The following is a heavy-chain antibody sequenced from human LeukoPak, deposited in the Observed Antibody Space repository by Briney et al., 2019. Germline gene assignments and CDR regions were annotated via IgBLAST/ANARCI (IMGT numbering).Heavy chain of an antibody. D-gene: IGHD6-19*01. CDR2: ISGSGGST. Sequence: PGGSLRLSCAASGFTFYNYAMSWVRQAPGKGLEWVSGISGSGGSTFYAESAKGRFTISRDDSKLYLQMNSLRAEDTAVYYCAKRGVQQWLVDWYFDYWGQGTLVTVSS. CDR3: AKRGVQQWLVDWYFDY. V-gene: IGHV3-23*01. J-gene: IGHJ4*02. CDR1: GFTFYNYA.